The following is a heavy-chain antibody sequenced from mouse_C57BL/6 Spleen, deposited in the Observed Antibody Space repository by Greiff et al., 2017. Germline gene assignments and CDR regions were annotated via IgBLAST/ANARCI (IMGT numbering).Heavy chain of an antibody. CDR1: GFSLTSYG. J-gene: IGHJ4*01. V-gene: IGHV2-6-1*01. Sequence: VQVVESGPGLVAPSQSLSITCTVSGFSLTSYGVHWVRQPPGKGLEWLVVIWSDGSTTYNSALNSRLSISKDNSKSQVFLKMNSLQTDDTAMYYCARHDGYYEYYAMDYWGQGTSVTVSS. CDR3: ARHDGYYEYYAMDY. D-gene: IGHD2-3*01. CDR2: IWSDGST.